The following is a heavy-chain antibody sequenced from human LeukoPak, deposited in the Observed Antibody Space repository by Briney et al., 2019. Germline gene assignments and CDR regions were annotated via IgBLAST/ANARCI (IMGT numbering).Heavy chain of an antibody. V-gene: IGHV4-59*11. CDR3: ARGHYYDTSGDY. CDR2: IDYSGGT. CDR1: GASISSHY. J-gene: IGHJ4*02. Sequence: KPSETLSLTCTVSGASISSHYWGWIRQPPGKGLEWIGYIDYSGGTNYNPSLKSRVTISVDTSKNQFSLNLSSVTAADTAVYFCARGHYYDTSGDYWGQGTLVTVSS. D-gene: IGHD3-22*01.